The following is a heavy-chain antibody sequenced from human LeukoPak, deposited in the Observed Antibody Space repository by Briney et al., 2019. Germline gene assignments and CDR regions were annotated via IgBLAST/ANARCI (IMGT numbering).Heavy chain of an antibody. D-gene: IGHD6-13*01. J-gene: IGHJ4*02. CDR2: ISGSGGST. CDR3: AKDRRITAAGPEFDY. Sequence: PGGSLRLSCAASGFTVSSNYMSWVRQAPGKGLEWVSAISGSGGSTYYADSVKGRFTISRDNSKNTLYLQMNSLRAEDTAVYYCAKDRRITAAGPEFDYWGQGTLVTVSS. V-gene: IGHV3-23*01. CDR1: GFTVSSNY.